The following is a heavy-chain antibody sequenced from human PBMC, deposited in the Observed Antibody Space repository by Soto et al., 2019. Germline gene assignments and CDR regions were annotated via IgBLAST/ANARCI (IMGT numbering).Heavy chain of an antibody. V-gene: IGHV3-53*01. Sequence: PGGSLRLSCAASGFTVSSNYMSWVRQATGKGLEWVSVIYSGGDTYSPGSVKGRFTISRENAKNSLYLQMNSLRVDDTAVYFCVRGRDSGLYYHASWGQGTLVTVSS. CDR3: VRGRDSGLYYHAS. CDR2: IYSGGDT. D-gene: IGHD3-10*01. CDR1: GFTVSSNY. J-gene: IGHJ4*02.